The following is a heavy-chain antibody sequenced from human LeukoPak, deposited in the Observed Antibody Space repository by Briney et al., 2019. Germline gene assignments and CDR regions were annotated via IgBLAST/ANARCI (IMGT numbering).Heavy chain of an antibody. V-gene: IGHV3-30*18. J-gene: IGHJ6*02. CDR2: ISYDGSNK. CDR3: AKDQHRYYYYYGMDV. Sequence: GGSLRLSCAASGFTFSSYGMHWVRQAPGKGLEWVAVISYDGSNKYYADSVKGRFTISRDNSKNTLYLQMNSLRAEDTAVYYCAKDQHRYYYYYGMDVWGQGTTVTVSS. CDR1: GFTFSSYG.